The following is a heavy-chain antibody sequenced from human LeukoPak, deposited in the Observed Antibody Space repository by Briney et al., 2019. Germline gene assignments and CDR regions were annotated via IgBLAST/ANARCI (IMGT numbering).Heavy chain of an antibody. Sequence: PSETLSLTCAVYGGSFSGYYWSWIRQPPGKGLEWTGEINHSGSTNYNPSLKSRVTISVDTSKNQFSLKLSSVTAADTAVYYCARSPYYSNWFDPWGQGTLVTVSS. CDR2: INHSGST. D-gene: IGHD3-10*01. CDR3: ARSPYYSNWFDP. V-gene: IGHV4-34*01. CDR1: GGSFSGYY. J-gene: IGHJ5*02.